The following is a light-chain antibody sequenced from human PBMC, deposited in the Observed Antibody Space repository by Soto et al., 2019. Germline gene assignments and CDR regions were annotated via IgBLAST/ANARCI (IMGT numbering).Light chain of an antibody. CDR3: CSYAGSYTFIV. Sequence: QSVLTQPRSVSGSPGQSVTISCTGTSSDVGGYNFVSWYQQHAGKAPKLMIYDVSKRPSGVPDRFSGSKSGDTASLTIPGLQAEDEADYYCCSYAGSYTFIVFGGGTK. CDR2: DVS. V-gene: IGLV2-11*01. CDR1: SSDVGGYNF. J-gene: IGLJ3*02.